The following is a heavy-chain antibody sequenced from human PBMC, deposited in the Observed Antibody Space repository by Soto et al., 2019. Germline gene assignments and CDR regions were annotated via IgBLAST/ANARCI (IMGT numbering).Heavy chain of an antibody. CDR3: EGGIEIVVPATRYYYYYMDV. D-gene: IGHD2-2*01. CDR2: ISSSGSTI. J-gene: IGHJ6*03. Sequence: GGSLRLSCAASGFTFSDYYMSWIRQAPGKGLEWVSYISSSGSTIYYADSVKGRFTISRDNAKNSLYLQMNSLRAEDTAVYYCEGGIEIVVPATRYYYYYMDVWGKGTTVTVSS. CDR1: GFTFSDYY. V-gene: IGHV3-11*01.